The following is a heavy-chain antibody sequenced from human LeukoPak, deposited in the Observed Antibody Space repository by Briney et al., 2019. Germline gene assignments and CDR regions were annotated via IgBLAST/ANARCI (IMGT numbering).Heavy chain of an antibody. Sequence: GGSLRLSCAASGFTFSSYCMSWVRQAPGKGLEWVANIKQDGSEKYYVDSVKGRFTISRDNAKNSLYLQMNSLRAEDTAVYYCASQYLNGMDVWGQGTTVTVSS. CDR3: ASQYLNGMDV. J-gene: IGHJ6*02. V-gene: IGHV3-7*03. CDR1: GFTFSSYC. CDR2: IKQDGSEK. D-gene: IGHD4-11*01.